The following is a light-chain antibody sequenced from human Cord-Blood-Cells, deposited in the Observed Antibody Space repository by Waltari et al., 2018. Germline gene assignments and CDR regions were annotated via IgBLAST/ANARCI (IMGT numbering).Light chain of an antibody. J-gene: IGLJ3*02. V-gene: IGLV2-11*01. CDR2: DVS. CDR3: CSYAGSYTWV. CDR1: SSDVGGYNY. Sequence: QSALTQPRSVSGSPGQSVTISCTGTSSDVGGYNYVSWYQQHPGKAPKIMIYDVSKRPSGVPDRFPGSKSGNTASLTISGLQAEDEADYYCCSYAGSYTWVFGGGTKLTVL.